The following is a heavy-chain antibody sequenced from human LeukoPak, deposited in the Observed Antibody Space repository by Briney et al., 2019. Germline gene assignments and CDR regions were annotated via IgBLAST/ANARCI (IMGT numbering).Heavy chain of an antibody. Sequence: SETLSLTCTVSGASVSSGGYYWRWLRQPPGKGLEWIGYIYYSGSTNYNPSLKSRVTLSVDTSKNQFSLKVSSVTAADTAVYYCARRGGSGRSFDYWGQGTLVTVSS. CDR2: IYYSGST. D-gene: IGHD3-10*01. CDR3: ARRGGSGRSFDY. J-gene: IGHJ4*02. V-gene: IGHV4-61*08. CDR1: GASVSSGGYY.